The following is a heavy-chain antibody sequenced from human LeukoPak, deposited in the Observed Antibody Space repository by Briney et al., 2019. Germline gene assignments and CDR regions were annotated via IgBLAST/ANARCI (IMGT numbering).Heavy chain of an antibody. CDR3: ARDTPGEESH. CDR1: GFTFSSYE. V-gene: IGHV3-7*01. J-gene: IGHJ4*02. Sequence: GGSLRLSCAASGFTFSSYEMSWVRQAPGKGLEWVANIKQDGSEEHYVDSVKGRFTISRDNAKNSLYLQMNSLRAEDTAVYYCARDTPGEESHWGQGTLVTVSS. D-gene: IGHD2-2*01. CDR2: IKQDGSEE.